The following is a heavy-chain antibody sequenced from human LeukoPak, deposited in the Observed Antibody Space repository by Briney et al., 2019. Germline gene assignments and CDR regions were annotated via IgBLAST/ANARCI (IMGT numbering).Heavy chain of an antibody. V-gene: IGHV3-7*01. CDR3: SRPRVRGVKDPFDC. CDR2: IKEDSSEK. Sequence: GTFRLSCAASGVTIGDDWASWVRQPAGRGVEGLACIKEDSSEKYYVDSVKGGLTISRDNAKNSLFLQMISRIGEETVAYYYSRPRVRGVKDPFDCWGQGVLVTVSS. CDR1: GVTIGDDW. D-gene: IGHD3-10*01. J-gene: IGHJ4*02.